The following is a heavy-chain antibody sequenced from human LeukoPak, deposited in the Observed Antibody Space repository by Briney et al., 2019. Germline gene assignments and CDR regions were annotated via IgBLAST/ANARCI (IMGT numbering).Heavy chain of an antibody. J-gene: IGHJ4*02. CDR3: ARVVDGASFDS. D-gene: IGHD1-26*01. Sequence: PGGSLRLSCAASGFTFSTYWMSWVRQAPGKGLEWVANIKQDGREKYYVGSVKGRFTISRDNARNLVFLQMNSLRDDDTAVYYCARVVDGASFDSWGQGTLVTVSS. CDR1: GFTFSTYW. V-gene: IGHV3-7*01. CDR2: IKQDGREK.